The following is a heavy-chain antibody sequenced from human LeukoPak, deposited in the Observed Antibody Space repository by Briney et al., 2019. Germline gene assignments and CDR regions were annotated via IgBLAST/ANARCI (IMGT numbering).Heavy chain of an antibody. D-gene: IGHD3-10*01. Sequence: ASVKVSCKDSGYTFTVYYMHWVRQAPGQGLVWMGWINPNSGGTNYARKFQGRVTMTRDTSISTAYMELSRLRSDDTAVYYCARAGFGELPSYGMDVWGQGTTVTVSS. J-gene: IGHJ6*02. V-gene: IGHV1-2*02. CDR2: INPNSGGT. CDR1: GYTFTVYY. CDR3: ARAGFGELPSYGMDV.